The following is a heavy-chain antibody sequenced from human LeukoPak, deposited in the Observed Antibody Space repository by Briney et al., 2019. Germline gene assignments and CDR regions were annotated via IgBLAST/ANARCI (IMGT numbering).Heavy chain of an antibody. J-gene: IGHJ4*02. CDR2: IYHTGSS. CDR3: ARHCYSNYYFDY. CDR1: GGSVSSSAYY. Sequence: SETLSLTCTVSGGSVSSSAYYWGWIRQPPGRGPEWIGSIYHTGSSYYNPSLESRVALSVDTSKNQFSLKLSSVTAADTAVYYCARHCYSNYYFDYWGQGTLVTVSS. D-gene: IGHD4-11*01. V-gene: IGHV4-39*01.